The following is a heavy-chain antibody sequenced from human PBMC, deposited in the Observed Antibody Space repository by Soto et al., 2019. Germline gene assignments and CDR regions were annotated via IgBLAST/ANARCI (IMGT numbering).Heavy chain of an antibody. J-gene: IGHJ1*01. CDR3: ATRGVYCSSTSCYVDQKEEYFQH. Sequence: ASVKVSCKVSGYTLTELSMHWVRQAPGKGLEWMGGFDPEDGETIYAQKFQGRVTMTEDTSTDTAYMELSSLRSEDTAVYYCATRGVYCSSTSCYVDQKEEYFQHWGQGTLVTVSS. V-gene: IGHV1-24*01. CDR2: FDPEDGET. CDR1: GYTLTELS. D-gene: IGHD2-2*01.